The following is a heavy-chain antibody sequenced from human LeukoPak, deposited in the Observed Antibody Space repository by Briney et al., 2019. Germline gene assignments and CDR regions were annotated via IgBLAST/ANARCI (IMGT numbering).Heavy chain of an antibody. J-gene: IGHJ5*02. CDR3: ARRDCDSIKCRGSNWFDP. D-gene: IGHD3-22*01. Sequence: PGGSLRLSCAASGFTFSNYWMGWVRQAPGKGLEWVANIKQDGSEKRYVDPVKGRFTISRDNAKNSLYLQMNSLRAEDTAVYYCARRDCDSIKCRGSNWFDPWGQGILVSVSS. CDR1: GFTFSNYW. V-gene: IGHV3-7*01. CDR2: IKQDGSEK.